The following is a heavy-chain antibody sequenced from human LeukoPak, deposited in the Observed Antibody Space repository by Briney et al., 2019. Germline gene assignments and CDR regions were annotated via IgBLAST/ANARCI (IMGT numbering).Heavy chain of an antibody. CDR3: ARETDYDYSPGYFDY. Sequence: ASVKVSCKASGGTFSSYAISWVRQAPGQGLEWMGGIIPIFGTANYAQKFQGRVTITADEPTSTAYMELSSLRSEDTAVYYCARETDYDYSPGYFDYWGQGTLVTVSS. CDR1: GGTFSSYA. CDR2: IIPIFGTA. J-gene: IGHJ4*02. V-gene: IGHV1-69*13. D-gene: IGHD3-3*01.